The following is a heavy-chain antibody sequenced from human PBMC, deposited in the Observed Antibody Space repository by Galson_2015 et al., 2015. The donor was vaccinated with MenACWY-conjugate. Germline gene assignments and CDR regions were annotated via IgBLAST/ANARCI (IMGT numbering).Heavy chain of an antibody. D-gene: IGHD2-15*01. V-gene: IGHV3-23*01. J-gene: IGHJ3*02. CDR2: ISNTGGTT. Sequence: SLRLSCAASGFTFSSYWMHWVRQAPGKGLEWVSFISNTGGTTYYADSVRGRFTLSRDNSNNTLFLQMNRLRAEDTAVYYCAKLRQCSGGSCPRAFDIWGQGTMVTVSS. CDR1: GFTFSSYW. CDR3: AKLRQCSGGSCPRAFDI.